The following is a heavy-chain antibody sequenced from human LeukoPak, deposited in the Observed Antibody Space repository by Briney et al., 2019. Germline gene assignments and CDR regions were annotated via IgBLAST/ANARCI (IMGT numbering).Heavy chain of an antibody. J-gene: IGHJ6*03. CDR1: GFTFSSFD. CDR2: IGTASDT. D-gene: IGHD1-1*01. V-gene: IGHV3-13*01. Sequence: QPGGSLRLSCVASGFTFSSFDMHWVRQPTGQGLEWVSTIGTASDTYYPGSVEGRFTLSRDNAKNSLYLQMNSLTAGDTAVYYCARGPPRGKYYYMDVWGKGTTVTVSS. CDR3: ARGPPRGKYYYMDV.